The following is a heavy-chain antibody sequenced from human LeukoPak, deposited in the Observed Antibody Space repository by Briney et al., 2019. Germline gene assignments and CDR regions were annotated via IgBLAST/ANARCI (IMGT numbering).Heavy chain of an antibody. D-gene: IGHD2-2*01. CDR1: GGSISSSSYY. J-gene: IGHJ5*02. CDR3: ARQGYTVVVPAANNWFDP. V-gene: IGHV4-39*01. CDR2: IYYSGST. Sequence: KPSETLSLTCTVSGGSISSSSYYWGWIRQPPGKGLEWIGSIYYSGSTYYNPSLKSRVTISVDTSKNQFSLKLSSVTAADTAVYYCARQGYTVVVPAANNWFDPWGQGTLVTVSS.